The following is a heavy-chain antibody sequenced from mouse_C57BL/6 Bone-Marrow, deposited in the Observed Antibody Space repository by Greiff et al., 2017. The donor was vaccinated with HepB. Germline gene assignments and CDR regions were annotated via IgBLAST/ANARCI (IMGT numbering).Heavy chain of an antibody. CDR1: GFTFTDYY. J-gene: IGHJ3*01. CDR2: IRNKANGYTT. V-gene: IGHV7-3*01. Sequence: EVQLVESGGGLVQPGGSLSLSCAASGFTFTDYYMSWVRQPPGKALEWLGFIRNKANGYTTEYSASVKGRFTISRDNSQSSLYLQMNALRAEDSATYYCARSYSNPAWFAYWGQGTLVTVSA. D-gene: IGHD2-5*01. CDR3: ARSYSNPAWFAY.